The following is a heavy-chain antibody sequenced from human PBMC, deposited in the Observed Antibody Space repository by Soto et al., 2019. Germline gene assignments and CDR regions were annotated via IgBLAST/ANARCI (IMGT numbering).Heavy chain of an antibody. J-gene: IGHJ4*02. D-gene: IGHD1-26*01. V-gene: IGHV4-59*12. Sequence: QVQLQESGPGLVKPSETLSLTCIVSGASMSDYHGSWIRQFPGKGLEHIGYLHSSGFAEYNPSLKSRLTISMDTSKNQFSLRLSSLTAADTAIYYCARSGHTFVGAVWGQGILVTVSS. CDR1: GASMSDYH. CDR2: LHSSGFA. CDR3: ARSGHTFVGAV.